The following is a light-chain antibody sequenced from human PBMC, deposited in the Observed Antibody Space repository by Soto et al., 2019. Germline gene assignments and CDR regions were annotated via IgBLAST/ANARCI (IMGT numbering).Light chain of an antibody. CDR1: QSVSIN. Sequence: EIVMTQSPATLSVSPGERVTLSCRASQSVSINLAWYQQKPGQAPRLLIYGASTRATVIPARFSGSGSGTEFTLTISSLQSEDFAVYYCQQYSNLPITVGPGTKVDIK. CDR3: QQYSNLPIT. J-gene: IGKJ3*01. V-gene: IGKV3-15*01. CDR2: GAS.